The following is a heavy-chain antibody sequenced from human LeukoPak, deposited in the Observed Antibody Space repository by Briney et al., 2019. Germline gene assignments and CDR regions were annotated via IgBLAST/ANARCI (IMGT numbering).Heavy chain of an antibody. CDR2: IIPIFGTA. CDR3: ARGIRDYYFDY. D-gene: IGHD5-18*01. Sequence: ASVKVSCKASGGTFSSYAVSWVRQAPGQGLEWMGRIIPIFGTAKYAQKFQGRVTITTDESTSTAYMELSSLRSEDTAVYYCARGIRDYYFDYWGQGTLVNVSS. CDR1: GGTFSSYA. V-gene: IGHV1-69*05. J-gene: IGHJ4*02.